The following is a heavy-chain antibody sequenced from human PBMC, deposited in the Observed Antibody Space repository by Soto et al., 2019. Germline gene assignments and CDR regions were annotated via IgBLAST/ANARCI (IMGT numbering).Heavy chain of an antibody. Sequence: QVRLEESGPGLVKPSETLSLICSVSGGSVNNANYFWNWIRHHPENGLEWIGYIYYSGSTRYNPPFKTRAPLSIDTTKDQFSLRLNSVTVADTAVYFCARDADYGGSRGGMDVWGRGTTVTVSS. CDR2: IYYSGST. D-gene: IGHD4-17*01. CDR3: ARDADYGGSRGGMDV. V-gene: IGHV4-31*03. CDR1: GGSVNNANYF. J-gene: IGHJ6*02.